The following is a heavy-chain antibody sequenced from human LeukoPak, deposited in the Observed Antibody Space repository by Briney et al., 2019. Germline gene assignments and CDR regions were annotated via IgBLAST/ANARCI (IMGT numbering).Heavy chain of an antibody. Sequence: GGSLRLSCAASGFTFSSYGMHWVRQAPGKGLEWVAVISYDESNKYYADSVKGRFTISRDNSKNTLYLQMNSLRAEDTAVYYCARAAGIAAAGTLGRIEMAKGPIDYWGQGTLVTVSS. CDR3: ARAAGIAAAGTLGRIEMAKGPIDY. D-gene: IGHD6-13*01. CDR1: GFTFSSYG. V-gene: IGHV3-30*03. CDR2: ISYDESNK. J-gene: IGHJ4*02.